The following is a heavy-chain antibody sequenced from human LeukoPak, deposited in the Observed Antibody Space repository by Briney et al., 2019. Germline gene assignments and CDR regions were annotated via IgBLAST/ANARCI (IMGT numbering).Heavy chain of an antibody. J-gene: IGHJ5*02. Sequence: ASVKVSCKASGYTFTSYGISWVRQAPGQGLEWMGWISAYNGNTNYAQKLQGRVTMTTDTSTSTAYMELRSLRSDDTAVYYCAATPGCSGGSCYLVWSDPWGQGTLVTVSS. D-gene: IGHD2-15*01. V-gene: IGHV1-18*01. CDR3: AATPGCSGGSCYLVWSDP. CDR2: ISAYNGNT. CDR1: GYTFTSYG.